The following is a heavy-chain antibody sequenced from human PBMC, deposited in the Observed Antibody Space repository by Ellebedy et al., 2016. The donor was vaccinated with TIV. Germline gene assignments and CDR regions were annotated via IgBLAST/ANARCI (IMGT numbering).Heavy chain of an antibody. V-gene: IGHV3-11*01. CDR2: ISSSGRTV. D-gene: IGHD6-13*01. J-gene: IGHJ5*02. Sequence: GESLKISCAASGFTFSDYYMSWIRQAPGKGLEWVSYISSSGRTVYYADSVKGRFTISRDNAKNSLYLQMNSLRADDTAVYYCARDTRFIDQQHNWFDPWGQGTQVTVSS. CDR3: ARDTRFIDQQHNWFDP. CDR1: GFTFSDYY.